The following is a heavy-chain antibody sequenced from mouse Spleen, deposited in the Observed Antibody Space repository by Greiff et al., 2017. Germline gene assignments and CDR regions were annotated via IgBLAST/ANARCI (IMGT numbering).Heavy chain of an antibody. CDR3: ARDPAIRYAMDY. Sequence: EVKLMESGGGLVKPGGSLKLPCAASGFTFSSYAMSWVRQTPEKRLEWVATISDGGSYTYYPDNVKGRFTISRDNAKNNLYLQMSHLKSEDTAMYYCARDPAIRYAMDYWGQRTSVPVSS. CDR2: ISDGGSYT. CDR1: GFTFSSYA. V-gene: IGHV5-4*01. J-gene: IGHJ4*01.